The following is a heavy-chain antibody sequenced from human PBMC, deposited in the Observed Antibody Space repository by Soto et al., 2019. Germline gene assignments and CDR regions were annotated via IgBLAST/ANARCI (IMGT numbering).Heavy chain of an antibody. CDR2: ISHSGATI. Sequence: EVQLAESGGGLVQPGGSLRLSCAASGFQFSSYEMNWVRQAPGQGLEWVAHISHSGATIFYTDSVKGRFTISRDNTNNSLSLQMNSLRADDTAIYYCARGAFWYTTSTTDDAFDVWGQGTVVTVSS. CDR3: ARGAFWYTTSTTDDAFDV. CDR1: GFQFSSYE. V-gene: IGHV3-48*03. J-gene: IGHJ3*01. D-gene: IGHD6-6*01.